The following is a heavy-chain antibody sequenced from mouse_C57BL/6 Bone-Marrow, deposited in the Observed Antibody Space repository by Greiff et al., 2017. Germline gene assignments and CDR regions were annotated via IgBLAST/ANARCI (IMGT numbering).Heavy chain of an antibody. CDR2: IDPETGGT. D-gene: IGHD2-1*01. CDR3: TRGGYYGNSLDFDV. V-gene: IGHV1-15*01. J-gene: IGHJ1*03. CDR1: GYTFTDYE. Sequence: VQLQQSGAELVRPGASVTLSCKASGYTFTDYEMHWVKQTPVHGLEWIGAIDPETGGTAYNQKFKGKAILTADKSSSTAYMELRSLTSEDSAVYYCTRGGYYGNSLDFDVWGTGTTVTVSS.